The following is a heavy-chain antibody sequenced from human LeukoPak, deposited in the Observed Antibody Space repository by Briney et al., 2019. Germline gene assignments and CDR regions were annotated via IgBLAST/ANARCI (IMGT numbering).Heavy chain of an antibody. V-gene: IGHV3-7*05. J-gene: IGHJ4*02. CDR1: GFTFSNFW. CDR3: ARDIGYNNFDY. CDR2: IKEDGSDK. D-gene: IGHD5-24*01. Sequence: PGGSLRLSCAGSGFTFSNFWMSWVRQAPGKGLEWVANIKEDGSDKYYVDSVKGRFTISRDNAKNSLYLQMNSLRAEDTAVYYCARDIGYNNFDYWGQGTLVTVSS.